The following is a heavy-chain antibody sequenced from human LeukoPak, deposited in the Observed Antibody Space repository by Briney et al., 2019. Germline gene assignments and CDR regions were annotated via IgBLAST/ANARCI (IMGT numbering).Heavy chain of an antibody. J-gene: IGHJ6*04. Sequence: ASVKVSCKASGYTFTSYGINWVRQAPGQGLEWMGWISAYNGNTNYAQKLQGRVTMTTDTSTSTAYMELRSLRSDDTAVYYCARDYSGYYDYVWGSYRPYYYGMEVWGKGTTVTVSS. D-gene: IGHD3-16*02. CDR2: ISAYNGNT. CDR1: GYTFTSYG. V-gene: IGHV1-18*04. CDR3: ARDYSGYYDYVWGSYRPYYYGMEV.